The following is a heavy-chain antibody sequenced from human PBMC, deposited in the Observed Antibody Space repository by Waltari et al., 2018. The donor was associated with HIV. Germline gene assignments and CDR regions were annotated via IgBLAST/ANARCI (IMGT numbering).Heavy chain of an antibody. J-gene: IGHJ4*02. CDR1: GFTFSSYS. V-gene: IGHV3-48*04. D-gene: IGHD3-10*01. CDR3: ARDSTTRVRDLDY. Sequence: EVQLVESGGGLVQPGGSLRLSCSASGFTFSSYSMNWVRQAPGKGLEWVAYISSSISTIYYADSVKGRFTISRDNAKNSVYLQMNSLRAEDTAVYYCARDSTTRVRDLDYWGQGTLVTVSS. CDR2: ISSSISTI.